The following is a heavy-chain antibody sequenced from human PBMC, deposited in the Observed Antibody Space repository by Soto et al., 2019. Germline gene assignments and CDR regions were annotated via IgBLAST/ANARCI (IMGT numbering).Heavy chain of an antibody. V-gene: IGHV1-8*01. J-gene: IGHJ6*03. D-gene: IGHD3-9*01. CDR1: GYTFTSYD. Sequence: ASVKVSCKASGYTFTSYDINWVRQATGQGLEWMGWMNPNSGNTGYAQKFQGRVTMTRNTSISTAYMELSSLRSEDTAVYYCARQTDLLTGTDYYYYMDVWGKGTTVTVSS. CDR2: MNPNSGNT. CDR3: ARQTDLLTGTDYYYYMDV.